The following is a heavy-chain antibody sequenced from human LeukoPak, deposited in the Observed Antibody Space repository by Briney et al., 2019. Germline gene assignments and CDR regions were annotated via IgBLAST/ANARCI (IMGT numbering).Heavy chain of an antibody. CDR2: IFPSGGEI. CDR1: GFTFSTFA. J-gene: IGHJ6*03. Sequence: GGSLRLSCAASGFTFSTFAMIWVRQPPGKGLEWVSSIFPSGGEIHYADSVRGRFTISRDNSKSTLSLQMNSLRAEDTAIYYCAKTSAAGIGGVYYYYYYMDVWGKGTTVTISS. D-gene: IGHD6-13*01. V-gene: IGHV3-23*01. CDR3: AKTSAAGIGGVYYYYYYMDV.